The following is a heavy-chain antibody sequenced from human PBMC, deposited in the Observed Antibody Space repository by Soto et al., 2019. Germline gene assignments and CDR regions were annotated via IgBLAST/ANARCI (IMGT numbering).Heavy chain of an antibody. Sequence: SETLSLTCTVSGGSISSSSYYWGWIRQPPGKGLEWIGSIYYSGSTYYNPSLKSRVTISVDTSKNQFSLKLSSVTAADTAVYYCARGEIAAAGTTYYFDYWGQGTLGTVSS. CDR1: GGSISSSSYY. D-gene: IGHD6-13*01. V-gene: IGHV4-39*01. CDR2: IYYSGST. J-gene: IGHJ4*02. CDR3: ARGEIAAAGTTYYFDY.